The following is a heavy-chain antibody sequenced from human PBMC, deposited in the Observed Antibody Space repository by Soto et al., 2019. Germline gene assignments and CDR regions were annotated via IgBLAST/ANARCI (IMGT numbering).Heavy chain of an antibody. J-gene: IGHJ5*02. CDR2: IYWDDDK. CDR1: GFSLTTNGVG. Sequence: QITLKESGPTLVKPTQTLTLTCTFSGFSLTTNGVGVGWIRQPPGKAPEWLALIYWDDDKRYSPSLKSRLTITKDTSKNQVVLTMTNRDPVDTATYYCPHGRNSQQFDPRGQGTLVTVSS. D-gene: IGHD1-7*01. V-gene: IGHV2-5*02. CDR3: PHGRNSQQFDP.